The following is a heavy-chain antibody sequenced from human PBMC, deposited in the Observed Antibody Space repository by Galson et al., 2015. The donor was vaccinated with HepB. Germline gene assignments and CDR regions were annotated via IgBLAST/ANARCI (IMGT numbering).Heavy chain of an antibody. D-gene: IGHD2-2*01. CDR1: GYTFTSYA. Sequence: SVKVSCKASGYTFTSYAISWVRQAPGQGLEWMGGIIPIFGTANYAQKFQGRVTITADESTSTAYMELSSLRSEDTAVYYCASHTSSTDIVVVPAAIAYYYYGMDVWGQGTTVTVSS. CDR2: IIPIFGTA. J-gene: IGHJ6*02. CDR3: ASHTSSTDIVVVPAAIAYYYYGMDV. V-gene: IGHV1-69*13.